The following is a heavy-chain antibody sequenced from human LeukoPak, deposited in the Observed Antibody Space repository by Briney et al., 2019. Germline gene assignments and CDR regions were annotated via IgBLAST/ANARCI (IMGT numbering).Heavy chain of an antibody. CDR3: ARGSDGDI. CDR1: GFSFSDYY. V-gene: IGHV3-11*04. CDR2: ISSSADTI. Sequence: GGSLRLFCAASGFSFSDYYMSWFRQAPGKGLEWISHISSSADTIDYTDSVKGRFTISRDNAKSSLFLQMMSLRAEDTAVYYCARGSDGDIWGQGTMVTVSS. J-gene: IGHJ3*02.